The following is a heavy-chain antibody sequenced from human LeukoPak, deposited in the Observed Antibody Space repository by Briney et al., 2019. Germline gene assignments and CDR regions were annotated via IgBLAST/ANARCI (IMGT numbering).Heavy chain of an antibody. CDR1: GGSISSNTYY. Sequence: SETLSLTCSVSGGSISSNTYYWGWIRQPPGKGLEWIGSIYYSGSTYYNPSLKSRVTISIDTSKNQFSLTLNSVTAADTAVYYCARHFAYCGGDCYTLWAFDIWGQGTMVTVSS. D-gene: IGHD2-21*01. J-gene: IGHJ3*02. CDR2: IYYSGST. CDR3: ARHFAYCGGDCYTLWAFDI. V-gene: IGHV4-39*07.